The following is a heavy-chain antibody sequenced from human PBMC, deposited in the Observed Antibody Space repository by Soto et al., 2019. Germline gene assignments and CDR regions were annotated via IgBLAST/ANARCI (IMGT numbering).Heavy chain of an antibody. V-gene: IGHV1-8*01. CDR2: MNPNSGNT. J-gene: IGHJ6*02. CDR3: ARKKTSYGMDV. Sequence: QVQLVQSGTXVKXPXASVKVSCKASGYTFTSYDIDWVRQATGEGLEWMGRMNPNSGNTSYAQKIQGRVTKTRNTSISTAYMELSSLRSEYTAVYYCARKKTSYGMDVWGQGTTVTVSS. CDR1: GYTFTSYD.